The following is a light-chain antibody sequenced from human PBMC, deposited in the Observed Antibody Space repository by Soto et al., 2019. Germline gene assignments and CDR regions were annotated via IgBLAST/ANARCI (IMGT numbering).Light chain of an antibody. J-gene: IGKJ4*01. CDR2: GAS. Sequence: EIVLTQSPGTLSLSPGERATLSCRASQSVSSSYLAWYQQKPGQAPRLLIYGASSRATGIPDRFSGSGSGTDFTLTISRLEPEDFAMYYCQQYYSSPPLTFGGGTKVEIK. CDR3: QQYYSSPPLT. CDR1: QSVSSSY. V-gene: IGKV3-20*01.